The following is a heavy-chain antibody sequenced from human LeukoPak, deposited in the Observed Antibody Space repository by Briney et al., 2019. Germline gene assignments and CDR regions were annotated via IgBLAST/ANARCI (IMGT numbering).Heavy chain of an antibody. CDR3: AREHYYDSSGYYVDY. V-gene: IGHV3-11*04. Sequence: SCSGSTIYYADSVKGRFTLSRDNAKNSLYLQMNSLRAEDTAVYYCAREHYYDSSGYYVDYWGQGTLVX. CDR2: SCSGSTI. D-gene: IGHD3-22*01. J-gene: IGHJ4*02.